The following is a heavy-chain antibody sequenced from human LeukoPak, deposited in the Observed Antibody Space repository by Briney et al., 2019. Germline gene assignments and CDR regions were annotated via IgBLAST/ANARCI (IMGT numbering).Heavy chain of an antibody. J-gene: IGHJ4*02. CDR1: GFSLSPGGMR. D-gene: IGHD1-26*01. CDR2: IDWDDDK. CDR3: ARTSPETYSGSSPFDY. Sequence: YGPALVKPTQTLTLTCTFSGFSLSPGGMRVNWIRQPPGKALEWLARIDWDDDKFYSTSLKTRLTISKDTSKNQVVLTMTNMDPVDTATYYCARTSPETYSGSSPFDYWGQGTLVTVSS. V-gene: IGHV2-70*04.